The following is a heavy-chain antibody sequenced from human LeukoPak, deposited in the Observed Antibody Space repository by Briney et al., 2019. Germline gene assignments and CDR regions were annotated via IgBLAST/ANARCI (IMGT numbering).Heavy chain of an antibody. V-gene: IGHV3-7*01. CDR3: ARGLPGY. Sequence: LSLTCTVSGGSISNYYWSWVRQAPGKGLEWVANIKQDGSEKYYVDSVKGRFTISRDNAKNSLYLQMNSLRAEDTAVYYCARGLPGYWGQGTLVTVSS. CDR2: IKQDGSEK. D-gene: IGHD2-21*01. J-gene: IGHJ4*02. CDR1: GGSISNYY.